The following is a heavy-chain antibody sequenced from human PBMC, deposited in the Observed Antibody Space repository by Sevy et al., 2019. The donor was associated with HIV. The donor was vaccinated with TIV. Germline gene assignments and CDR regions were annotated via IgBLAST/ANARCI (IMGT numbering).Heavy chain of an antibody. J-gene: IGHJ4*02. Sequence: GGSVRLSCVASGFNLSPYWMTWVRQAPGKGLEWVANIKQDGNEKYYVDSVKGRFTVSRDNVKNALYLQMYSLRVEDTAVYFCASNTYHYDSNTYYPVYWGQGTRVTVSS. CDR2: IKQDGNEK. D-gene: IGHD3-22*01. V-gene: IGHV3-7*01. CDR3: ASNTYHYDSNTYYPVY. CDR1: GFNLSPYW.